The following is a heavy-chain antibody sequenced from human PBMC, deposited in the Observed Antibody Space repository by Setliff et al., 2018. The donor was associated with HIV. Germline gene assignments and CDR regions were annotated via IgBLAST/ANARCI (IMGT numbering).Heavy chain of an antibody. D-gene: IGHD4-17*01. CDR2: TYYRSKWYN. CDR1: GDFVSSDRAA. V-gene: IGHV6-1*01. Sequence: SQTLSLTCAISGDFVSSDRAAWNWIRQSPSRGLEWLGRTYYRSKWYNDYAPSVKSRIGINPDTSKNQFSLQLNSVTSDDTAVYFCARASKYGVRYYFDYWGLGTLVTVSS. J-gene: IGHJ4*02. CDR3: ARASKYGVRYYFDY.